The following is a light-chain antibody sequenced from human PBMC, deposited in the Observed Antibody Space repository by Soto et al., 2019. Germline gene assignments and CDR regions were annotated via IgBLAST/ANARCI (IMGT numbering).Light chain of an antibody. V-gene: IGKV1-8*01. Sequence: AIRMTQSPSSFSASTGDRVTITCRASQGISSYLAWYQQKPGKAPKLLIYAASTLQSGVTSRFSGSGSGTDFTLTISCLQSEDFATYYCQHYYSYPHTFGQGTKVEIK. CDR2: AAS. CDR3: QHYYSYPHT. J-gene: IGKJ1*01. CDR1: QGISSY.